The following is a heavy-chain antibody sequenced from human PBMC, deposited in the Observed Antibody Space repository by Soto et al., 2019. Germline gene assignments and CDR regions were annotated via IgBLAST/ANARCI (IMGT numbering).Heavy chain of an antibody. CDR2: IYYSGST. D-gene: IGHD3-10*01. J-gene: IGHJ6*02. CDR3: ERAYGSGYMDV. V-gene: IGHV4-31*03. CDR1: GGSISSGCYY. Sequence: QVQLQESGPGLVKPSQTLSLTCTVSGGSISSGCYYWSWLRQHPGKGLEGIGYIYYSGSTYYNPSLKSRVSISVDTSKNQFSLKLSSVTAADTAVYYCERAYGSGYMDVWGQGTTVTVSS.